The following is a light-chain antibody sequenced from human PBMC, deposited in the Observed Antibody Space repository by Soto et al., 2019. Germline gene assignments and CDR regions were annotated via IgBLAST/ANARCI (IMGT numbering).Light chain of an antibody. V-gene: IGLV2-14*03. CDR1: SSDVGGYNY. J-gene: IGLJ1*01. Sequence: QSALTQPASVSGSPGQSITISCTGTSSDVGGYNYVSWYQQHPGKAPKLMIYDVSNRPSGVSNRFSGSKSGNTASLTISGLQAEDEGVYYCSSYTSSSTLDVFGTGTKLTVL. CDR3: SSYTSSSTLDV. CDR2: DVS.